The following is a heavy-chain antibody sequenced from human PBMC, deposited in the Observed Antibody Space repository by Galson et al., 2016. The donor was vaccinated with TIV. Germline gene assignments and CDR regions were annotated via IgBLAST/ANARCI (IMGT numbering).Heavy chain of an antibody. V-gene: IGHV1-8*01. CDR3: AKGLKGTPGIDYNMDV. D-gene: IGHD1-7*01. J-gene: IGHJ6*02. CDR1: GYTFNNYD. Sequence: SVKVSCKASGYTFNNYDISWVRQATGQGLEWMGWMNPNSGNAGYAQKFQGRVTMTSNTSVNTAYMEVRSLRFEDTAVYYCAKGLKGTPGIDYNMDVWGQGTTVTVSS. CDR2: MNPNSGNA.